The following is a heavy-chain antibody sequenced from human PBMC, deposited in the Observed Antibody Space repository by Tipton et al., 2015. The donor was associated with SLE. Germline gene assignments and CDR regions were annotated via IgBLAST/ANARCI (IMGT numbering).Heavy chain of an antibody. CDR3: ARGPPRLVWYYFDY. CDR1: GGSISSYY. V-gene: IGHV4-59*01. CDR2: TYYSGST. J-gene: IGHJ4*02. Sequence: TLSLTCTVAGGSISSYYWTWIRQPPGKGLEWIGYTYYSGSTNYNPSLKSQVTMSVDTSKNQFSLKLSSVTAADTAVYYCARGPPRLVWYYFDYWGQGTLVTVSS. D-gene: IGHD3-16*01.